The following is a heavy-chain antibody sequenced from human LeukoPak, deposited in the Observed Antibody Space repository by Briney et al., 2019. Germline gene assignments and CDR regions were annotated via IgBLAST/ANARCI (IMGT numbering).Heavy chain of an antibody. Sequence: PGGSLRLSCAASGFTFRSYWMNWVRQAPGKGLEWVANIAQDGSEKNYVDSVKGRFTISRDNAKTSLFLQMNSLRAEDAAIYYCATQSGGVVFWGLGTLVTVSS. CDR3: ATQSGGVVF. J-gene: IGHJ4*02. V-gene: IGHV3-7*01. CDR2: IAQDGSEK. D-gene: IGHD2-15*01. CDR1: GFTFRSYW.